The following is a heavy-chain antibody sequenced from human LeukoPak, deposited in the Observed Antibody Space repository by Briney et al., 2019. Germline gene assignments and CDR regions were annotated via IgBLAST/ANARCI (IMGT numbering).Heavy chain of an antibody. CDR3: ARLLTGSTSWHIDY. CDR1: GVSISSSNW. Sequence: SETLSLTCGVSGVSISSSNWWSWVRQPPGKGLEWIGEIHPSGEINYNPSLKSRVTISVDTSKNQFSLKLSSVTAADTAVYYCARLLTGSTSWHIDYWGQGTLVTVSS. CDR2: IHPSGEI. D-gene: IGHD2-2*01. V-gene: IGHV4-4*02. J-gene: IGHJ4*02.